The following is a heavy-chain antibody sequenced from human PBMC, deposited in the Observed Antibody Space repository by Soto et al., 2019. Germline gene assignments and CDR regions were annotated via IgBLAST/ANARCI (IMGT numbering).Heavy chain of an antibody. D-gene: IGHD2-21*02. CDR3: AKDKDRVTFSYYLDS. J-gene: IGHJ4*02. V-gene: IGHV3-9*01. CDR1: GFTFDDYA. Sequence: EVQLVESGGDLVQPGRSLRLSCAASGFTFDDYAMHWVRQAPGKGLEWVSGISWNSASIGYADSVKGRFTISRDNAKKTMYLQMNSLSAEDTALYYCAKDKDRVTFSYYLDSWGQGTLVTVSS. CDR2: ISWNSASI.